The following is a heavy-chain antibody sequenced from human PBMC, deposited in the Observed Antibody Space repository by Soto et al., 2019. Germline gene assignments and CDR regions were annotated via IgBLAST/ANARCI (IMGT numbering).Heavy chain of an antibody. V-gene: IGHV3-74*01. Sequence: EVQLVESGGGLAQPGGSLRLSCAASGFTFSDYWIHWVRQAPGKGLMWVSRINGDGSSTNYADSVKGRFTISRDNANNTLYLQMNSLRAEDTAVYYCARGVRGHYGKDVWGQGTTVTVS. D-gene: IGHD3-10*01. CDR1: GFTFSDYW. J-gene: IGHJ6*02. CDR2: INGDGSST. CDR3: ARGVRGHYGKDV.